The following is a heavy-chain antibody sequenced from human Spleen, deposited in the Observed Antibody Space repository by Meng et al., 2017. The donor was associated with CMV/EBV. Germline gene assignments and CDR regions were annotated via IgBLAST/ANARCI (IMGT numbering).Heavy chain of an antibody. CDR3: AKHRGNNHNYYFYGLDV. Sequence: GGSLRLSCAASGFTFSSYWMSWVRQAPGKGLEWVSPISVGGGRTYYADSVKGRFTISRDNSKNTLYLQMNSLRAEDTAVYYCAKHRGNNHNYYFYGLDVWGQGTTVTVSS. CDR2: ISVGGGRT. J-gene: IGHJ6*02. CDR1: GFTFSSYW. V-gene: IGHV3-23*01.